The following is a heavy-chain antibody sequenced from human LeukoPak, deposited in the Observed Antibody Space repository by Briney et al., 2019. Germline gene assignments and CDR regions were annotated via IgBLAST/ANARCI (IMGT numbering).Heavy chain of an antibody. D-gene: IGHD4-11*01. CDR3: ASGSQYYFDY. CDR2: IWYDGSNK. CDR1: GFTFSSYG. J-gene: IGHJ4*02. Sequence: PGGSLRLSCAASGFTFSSYGMHWVRQASGKGLEWVAVIWYDGSNKYYADSVKGRFTISRDNSKNTLYLQMNSLRAEDTAVYYCASGSQYYFDYWGQGTLVTVSS. V-gene: IGHV3-33*01.